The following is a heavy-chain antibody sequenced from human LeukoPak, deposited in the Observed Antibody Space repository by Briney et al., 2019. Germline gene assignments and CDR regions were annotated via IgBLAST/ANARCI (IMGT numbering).Heavy chain of an antibody. CDR2: INPNSGGT. D-gene: IGHD2-2*01. V-gene: IGHV1-2*02. J-gene: IGHJ5*02. CDR3: ARVRRYCSSTSCTGYNWFDP. CDR1: GYTFTGYY. Sequence: ASVKVSCKASGYTFTGYYMHWVRQAPGQGLEWMGWINPNSGGTNYAQKFQGRVTMTRDTSISTAYMELSRLRSDDTAVYYCARVRRYCSSTSCTGYNWFDPWGQGTLVTVPS.